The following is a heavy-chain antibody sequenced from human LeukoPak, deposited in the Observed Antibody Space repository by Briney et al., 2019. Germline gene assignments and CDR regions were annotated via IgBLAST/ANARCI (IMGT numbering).Heavy chain of an antibody. CDR1: GGSISAYY. V-gene: IGHV4-59*01. CDR3: ARVRLTGYYYDSSGYPPDYGMDV. Sequence: SETLSLTCTVSGGSISAYYWSWIRQPPGKGLEWIGYISYSGNTDYNPSLKSRVTISVDTSMNQFSLKLSSVTAADTAVYYCARVRLTGYYYDSSGYPPDYGMDVWGQGTTVTVSS. D-gene: IGHD3-22*01. CDR2: ISYSGNT. J-gene: IGHJ6*02.